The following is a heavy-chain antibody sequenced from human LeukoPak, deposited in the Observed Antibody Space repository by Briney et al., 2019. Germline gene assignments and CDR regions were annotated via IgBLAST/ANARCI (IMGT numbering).Heavy chain of an antibody. CDR3: ARHSRSGYGDYESAFDI. J-gene: IGHJ3*02. V-gene: IGHV4-39*01. CDR1: GGSISSSSYY. CDR2: IYYSGST. D-gene: IGHD5-12*01. Sequence: SETLSLTCTVSGGSISSSSYYWGWIRQPPGKGLEWMGTIYYSGSTYYNPSLKSRITISVDTSKNQFSLKLRSVTAADTAVYYCARHSRSGYGDYESAFDIWGQGTMVTVSS.